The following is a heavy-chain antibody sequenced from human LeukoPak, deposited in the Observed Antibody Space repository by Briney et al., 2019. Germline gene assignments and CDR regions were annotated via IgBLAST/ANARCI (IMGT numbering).Heavy chain of an antibody. V-gene: IGHV3-23*01. Sequence: HPGGSLRLSRADSGFTFSSYAMSWVRQAPGKGLEWVSTISSSGDPYYADSVKGRFTISRDNPQNTLYLQMNSLRAEDTAVYYCVRGGAVGGISLFDPWGQGTLVTVSS. CDR3: VRGGAVGGISLFDP. J-gene: IGHJ5*02. D-gene: IGHD6-19*01. CDR2: ISSSGDP. CDR1: GFTFSSYA.